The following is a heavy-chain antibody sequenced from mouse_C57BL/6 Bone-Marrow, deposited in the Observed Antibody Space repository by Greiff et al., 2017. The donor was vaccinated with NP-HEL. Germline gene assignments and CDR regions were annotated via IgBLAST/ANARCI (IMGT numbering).Heavy chain of an antibody. J-gene: IGHJ2*01. D-gene: IGHD1-1*01. Sequence: DVQLQESGGGLVKPGGSLKLSCAASGFTFSSYAMSWVRQTPEKRLEWVATISDGGSYTYYPDNVKGRFTISRDNAKNNLYLQMSHLKSEDTARYYCARDPLYYHDFDYWGQGTTLTVSS. V-gene: IGHV5-4*01. CDR1: GFTFSSYA. CDR3: ARDPLYYHDFDY. CDR2: ISDGGSYT.